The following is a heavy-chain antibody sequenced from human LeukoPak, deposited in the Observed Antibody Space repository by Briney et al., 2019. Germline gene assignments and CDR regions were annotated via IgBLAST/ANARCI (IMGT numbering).Heavy chain of an antibody. CDR1: GDSISSYY. J-gene: IGHJ4*02. Sequence: PSETLSLTCTVSGDSISSYYCRWIRQPPGKGLEWIGYIYYSGTTNYNPSLKSRVTIAVDTSKNQFSLKLSSVTAADTAVYYCARHSSLAHFDHWGQGSLVTVSS. CDR2: IYYSGTT. CDR3: ARHSSLAHFDH. V-gene: IGHV4-59*01.